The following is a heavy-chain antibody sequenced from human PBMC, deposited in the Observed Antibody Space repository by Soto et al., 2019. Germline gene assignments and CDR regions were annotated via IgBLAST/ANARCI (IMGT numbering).Heavy chain of an antibody. Sequence: QVQLLQSGAEMKKPGSSVRVSCKPSGDNFNTYTITWVRQAPGQGLEWMGGIIPIYGAASYAQKFQDRVTITADGSTNTVYMELSSLTSEDTALYYCAARVSVAGPAIDYWGQGTRVTASS. CDR1: GDNFNTYT. J-gene: IGHJ4*02. D-gene: IGHD6-19*01. V-gene: IGHV1-69*01. CDR3: AARVSVAGPAIDY. CDR2: IIPIYGAA.